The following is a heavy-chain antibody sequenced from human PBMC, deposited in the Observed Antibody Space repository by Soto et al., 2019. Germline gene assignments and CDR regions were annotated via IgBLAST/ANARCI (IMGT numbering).Heavy chain of an antibody. D-gene: IGHD6-19*01. CDR3: AKGVPGIAVAGTGYFQH. J-gene: IGHJ1*01. CDR2: ISGSGDST. V-gene: IGHV3-23*01. CDR1: EYTFSRYA. Sequence: GGSLLLSSAPSEYTFSRYAMSWLRQAPGKGLEWVSGISGSGDSTYYADSMKGRFTISRDNSKNTLYLQMNSLRAEDTAVYYCAKGVPGIAVAGTGYFQHWGQGT.